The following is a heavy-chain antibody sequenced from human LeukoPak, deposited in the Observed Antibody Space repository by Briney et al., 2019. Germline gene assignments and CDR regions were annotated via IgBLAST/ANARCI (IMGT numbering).Heavy chain of an antibody. CDR3: AKGRFVGATVDY. CDR2: INSDGSST. V-gene: IGHV3-74*01. J-gene: IGHJ4*02. Sequence: GGSLRLSCAASGFTFSSYWMHWVRQAPGKGLVWVSRINSDGSSTSYADSVKGRFTISRDNAKNTLYLQMNSLRAEDTAVYYCAKGRFVGATVDYWGQGTLVTVPS. D-gene: IGHD1-26*01. CDR1: GFTFSSYW.